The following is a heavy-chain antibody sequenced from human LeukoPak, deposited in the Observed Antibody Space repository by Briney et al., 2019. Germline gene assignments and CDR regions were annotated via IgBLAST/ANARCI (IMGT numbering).Heavy chain of an antibody. V-gene: IGHV1-18*01. D-gene: IGHD1-26*01. CDR2: ISAYNGNT. CDR1: GGTFSSYA. J-gene: IGHJ4*02. Sequence: ASVKVSCKASGGTFSSYAISWVRQAPGQGLEWMGWISAYNGNTNYAQKLQGRVTVTTDTSTSTAYMELRSLRSDDTAVYYCARDGQTFRSGSYSDPFDYWGQGTLVTVSS. CDR3: ARDGQTFRSGSYSDPFDY.